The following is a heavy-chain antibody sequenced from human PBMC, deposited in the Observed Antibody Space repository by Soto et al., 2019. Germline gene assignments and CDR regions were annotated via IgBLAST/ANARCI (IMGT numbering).Heavy chain of an antibody. V-gene: IGHV4-59*11. CDR1: GGSIMTHY. CDR2: ISYSGST. J-gene: IGHJ6*02. D-gene: IGHD2-2*01. CDR3: ARDVLGYCTTTSCFYGLDV. Sequence: PSETLSLTCTVSGGSIMTHYWSWSRQPPGKGLEYIGYISYSGSTNYNPSLQTRLKISVDTSKNQFSLKLRSLTAADTAVYYCARDVLGYCTTTSCFYGLDVWGQGTTVTVSS.